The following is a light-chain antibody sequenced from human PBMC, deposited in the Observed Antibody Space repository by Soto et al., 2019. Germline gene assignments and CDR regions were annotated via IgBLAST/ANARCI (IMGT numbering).Light chain of an antibody. Sequence: SALTQPASVSGSPGQSITISCTGTSSDVGGYNYVSWYQQHPGKAPKLMIYDVSNRPSGVSNRFSGSKSGNTASLTISGLQAEDEADYYCSSYKSSSTLFGGGTKLTVL. V-gene: IGLV2-14*01. CDR2: DVS. CDR3: SSYKSSSTL. CDR1: SSDVGGYNY. J-gene: IGLJ2*01.